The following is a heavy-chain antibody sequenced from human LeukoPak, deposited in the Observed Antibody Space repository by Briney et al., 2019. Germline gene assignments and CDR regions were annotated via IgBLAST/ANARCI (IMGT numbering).Heavy chain of an antibody. CDR2: ISSSSSYI. V-gene: IGHV3-21*04. Sequence: GGSLRLSCAASGFTFSSYSMNWVRQAPGKGLEWVSSISSSSSYIYYADSVKGRFTISRDNSKNTLYLQMNSLRAEDTAVYYCAKLNCGGDCYGNYWGQGTLVTVSS. CDR3: AKLNCGGDCYGNY. D-gene: IGHD2-21*02. J-gene: IGHJ4*02. CDR1: GFTFSSYS.